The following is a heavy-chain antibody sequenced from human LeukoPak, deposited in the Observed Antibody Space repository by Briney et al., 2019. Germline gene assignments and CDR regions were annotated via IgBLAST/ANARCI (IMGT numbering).Heavy chain of an antibody. CDR3: ARIGYCSGGSCYSKSYFDY. D-gene: IGHD2-15*01. CDR1: GGXFSGYY. J-gene: IGHJ4*02. Sequence: PSETLSLTCAVYGGXFSGYYWSWIRQPPGKGLEWIGEINHSGSTNYNPSLKSRVTISVDTSKNQFSLKLSSVTAADTAVYYCARIGYCSGGSCYSKSYFDYWGQGTLVTVSS. CDR2: INHSGST. V-gene: IGHV4-34*01.